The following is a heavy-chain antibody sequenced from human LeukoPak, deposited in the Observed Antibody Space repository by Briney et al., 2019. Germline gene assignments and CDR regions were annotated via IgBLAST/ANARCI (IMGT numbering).Heavy chain of an antibody. J-gene: IGHJ6*03. D-gene: IGHD6-19*01. Sequence: SETLSLTCTVSGGSISSSSYYWGWIRQPPGKGLEWIGSIYYSGRTYYNPSLKSRGTISVETSKNQFSVKLSAVTSADPPVYYCATGYSSGWYYYDMDVWGKGTTVTVSS. CDR1: GGSISSSSYY. CDR3: ATGYSSGWYYYDMDV. V-gene: IGHV4-39*01. CDR2: IYYSGRT.